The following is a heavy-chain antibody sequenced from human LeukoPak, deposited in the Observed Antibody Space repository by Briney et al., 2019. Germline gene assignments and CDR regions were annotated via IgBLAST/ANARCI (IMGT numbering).Heavy chain of an antibody. CDR3: ADPPSDY. CDR2: INQDGSEK. J-gene: IGHJ4*02. Sequence: RPGGSLRLSCEASDFIVNRSYMTWVRQAPGKGLEWVANINQDGSEKYSVDSVKGRFTISRDNAKNSLYLEMSGLRAEDSAVYYCADPPSDYWGQGTLVAVSS. V-gene: IGHV3-7*01. CDR1: DFIVNRSY.